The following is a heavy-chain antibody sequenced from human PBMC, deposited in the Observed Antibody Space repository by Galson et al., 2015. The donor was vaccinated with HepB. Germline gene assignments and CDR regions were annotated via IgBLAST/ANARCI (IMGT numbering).Heavy chain of an antibody. CDR1: GYTFTSYG. D-gene: IGHD5-24*01. CDR3: ARARDGYLYYGMDV. V-gene: IGHV1-18*04. J-gene: IGHJ6*02. CDR2: ISAYNGNT. Sequence: SVKVSCKASGYTFTSYGISWVRQAPGQGLEWMGWISAYNGNTNYAQKLQGRVTMTTDTPTSTAYMELRSLRSDDTAVYYCARARDGYLYYGMDVWGQGTTVTVSS.